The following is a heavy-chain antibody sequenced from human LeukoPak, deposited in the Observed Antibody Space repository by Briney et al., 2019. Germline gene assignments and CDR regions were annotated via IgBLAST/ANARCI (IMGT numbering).Heavy chain of an antibody. CDR1: GGSISSGSYY. CDR2: IYTSGST. V-gene: IGHV4-61*02. CDR3: ARAEPSRPFDY. D-gene: IGHD1-14*01. J-gene: IGHJ4*02. Sequence: PSQTLSLTCTVSGGSISSGSYYWSWIRQPAGKGLEWIGRIYTSGSTNYNPSLKSRVTISVDTSKNQFSLKLSSVTAADTAVYYCARAEPSRPFDYWGQGTLVTVSS.